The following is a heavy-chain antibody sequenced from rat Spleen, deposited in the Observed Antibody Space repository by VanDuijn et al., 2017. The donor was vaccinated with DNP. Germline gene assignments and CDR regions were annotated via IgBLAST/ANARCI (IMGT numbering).Heavy chain of an antibody. D-gene: IGHD1-6*01. CDR2: IGYSGST. V-gene: IGHV3-1*01. CDR1: GYSITSDY. J-gene: IGHJ3*01. CDR3: ARSGYNTDYYHLGAY. Sequence: EVQLQESGPGLVKPSQSLSLTCSVTGYSITSDYWAWIRKFPGNKMEWMGYIGYSGSTSYNPSLKSRISITRDTSKNQFFLQLNSVNTEDTATHYCARSGYNTDYYHLGAYWGQGTLVTVSS.